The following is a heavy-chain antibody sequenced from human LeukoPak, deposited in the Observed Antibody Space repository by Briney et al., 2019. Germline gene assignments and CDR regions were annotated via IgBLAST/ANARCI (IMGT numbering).Heavy chain of an antibody. CDR2: ISGRSSTK. J-gene: IGHJ4*02. CDR3: ARVRLDSGTYSLYY. Sequence: GGSLGLSCAASGFTFSSYSMNWVRQAPGKGLEWVSYISGRSSTKYYADSVKGRFTISRDNAENSLYLQMNSLRVEDTAVYYCARVRLDSGTYSLYYWGQGTLVTVSS. D-gene: IGHD3-10*01. CDR1: GFTFSSYS. V-gene: IGHV3-48*01.